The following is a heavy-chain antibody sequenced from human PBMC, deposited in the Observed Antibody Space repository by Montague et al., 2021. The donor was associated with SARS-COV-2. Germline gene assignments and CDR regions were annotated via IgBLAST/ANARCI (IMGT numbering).Heavy chain of an antibody. CDR3: ARGIAAHGFYYYGMDV. CDR2: IYYSGST. CDR1: GGSISSYY. V-gene: IGHV4-59*01. J-gene: IGHJ6*02. Sequence: SETLSLTCTVSGGSISSYYWSWIRQSPGKGLELIGYIYYSGSTNNNPSPKSRGTISVATSKNKFYLKLSSVTAADTAVYYCARGIAAHGFYYYGMDVWGQGTPVTVSS. D-gene: IGHD6-25*01.